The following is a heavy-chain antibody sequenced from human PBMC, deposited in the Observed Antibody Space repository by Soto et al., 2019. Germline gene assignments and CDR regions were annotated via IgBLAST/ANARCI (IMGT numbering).Heavy chain of an antibody. CDR3: ARLGGYVSVGYYYLWDS. CDR2: INHSGST. D-gene: IGHD3-22*01. J-gene: IGHJ4*02. CDR1: DGSMNSDSSY. Sequence: SSETLSLTCRVSDGSMNSDSSYWGWIRQPPGKGLEWIGVINHSGSTYHNLSLKGRVTMSVDAFRNQFSLKLTSMTAADTAVYYCARLGGYVSVGYYYLWDSWGQGTLVTVSS. V-gene: IGHV4-39*01.